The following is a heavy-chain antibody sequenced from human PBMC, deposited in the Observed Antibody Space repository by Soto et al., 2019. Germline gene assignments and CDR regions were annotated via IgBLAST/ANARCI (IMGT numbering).Heavy chain of an antibody. CDR2: IYYGGST. D-gene: IGHD2-21*02. J-gene: IGHJ6*02. Sequence: SETLSLTCTVSGGSISSYYWSWIRQPPGKGLEWIGYIYYGGSTNYNPSLKSRVTISVDTSKNQFSLKLSSVTAADTAVYYCARDLQGDIENYGMDVWGQGTTVTVSS. CDR1: GGSISSYY. V-gene: IGHV4-59*01. CDR3: ARDLQGDIENYGMDV.